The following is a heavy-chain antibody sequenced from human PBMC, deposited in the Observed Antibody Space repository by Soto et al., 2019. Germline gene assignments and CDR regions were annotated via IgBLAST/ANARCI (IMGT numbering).Heavy chain of an antibody. CDR3: ARRLGSSDYYHGHWHFDL. J-gene: IGHJ2*01. CDR1: GGSITSTTYN. CDR2: TYFSGKT. Sequence: SETLSLTCTVSGGSITSTTYNWGWIRQPPGKGLEWIGNTYFSGKTYNNPSLKSRVTISVDTSKNHFSLELSSVTAADTAVYYCARRLGSSDYYHGHWHFDLWGRGTLVTVSS. D-gene: IGHD3-22*01. V-gene: IGHV4-39*02.